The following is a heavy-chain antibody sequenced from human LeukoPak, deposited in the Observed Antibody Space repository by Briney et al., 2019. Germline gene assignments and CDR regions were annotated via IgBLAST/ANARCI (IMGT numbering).Heavy chain of an antibody. CDR1: GFSFDDYA. Sequence: GGYLRLSCEASGFSFDDYAMHWVRQAPGKGLEWVAGISRNSYNIAYGDSVKGRFTISRDNAKKSLSLQMNSLGTEDTAFYYCAKSRDDGTGYYYDYWGQGVLVTVAS. CDR3: AKSRDDGTGYYYDY. V-gene: IGHV3-9*01. J-gene: IGHJ4*02. D-gene: IGHD3-9*01. CDR2: ISRNSYNI.